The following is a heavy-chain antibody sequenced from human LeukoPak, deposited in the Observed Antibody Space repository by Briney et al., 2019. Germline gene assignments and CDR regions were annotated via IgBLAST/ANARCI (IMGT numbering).Heavy chain of an antibody. CDR3: ARDYYDSSGYYWQGFDP. CDR2: INSDGSST. D-gene: IGHD3-22*01. Sequence: GGSLRLSCAASGFTFSSYWMHWVRQAPGKGLVWVSRINSDGSSTSYADSVKGRFTISRDNAKNTLYLQMNSLRAEDTAVYYCARDYYDSSGYYWQGFDPWGQGTLVTVSS. V-gene: IGHV3-74*01. CDR1: GFTFSSYW. J-gene: IGHJ5*02.